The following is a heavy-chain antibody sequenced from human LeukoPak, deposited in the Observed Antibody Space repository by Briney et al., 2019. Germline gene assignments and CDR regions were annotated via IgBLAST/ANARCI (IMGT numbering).Heavy chain of an antibody. CDR2: VNSGCGTT. CDR3: AKGGRPPPTAWFDP. V-gene: IGHV3-23*01. Sequence: PGGSLRLSCAASGFTFHYYSVGWVRPPPGNGLGWVSTVNSGCGTTYYADSVKARFTISRDNSQNTMYLQMHSLRAEDTAVYYCAKGGRPPPTAWFDPWGQGTLVTVSS. J-gene: IGHJ5*02. CDR1: GFTFHYYS. D-gene: IGHD4-17*01.